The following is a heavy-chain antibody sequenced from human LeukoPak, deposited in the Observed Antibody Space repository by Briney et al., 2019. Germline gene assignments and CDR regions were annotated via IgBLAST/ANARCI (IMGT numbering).Heavy chain of an antibody. CDR1: GYSISSGYY. J-gene: IGHJ4*02. D-gene: IGHD1-26*01. CDR2: IYHSGST. V-gene: IGHV4-38-2*02. Sequence: SETLSLTCTVSGYSISSGYYWGWIRQPPGKGLEWIGSIYHSGSTYYNPSLKSRVTISVDTSKNQFSLKLSSVTAADTAVYYCARLTLYSGSYCADYWGQGALVTVSS. CDR3: ARLTLYSGSYCADY.